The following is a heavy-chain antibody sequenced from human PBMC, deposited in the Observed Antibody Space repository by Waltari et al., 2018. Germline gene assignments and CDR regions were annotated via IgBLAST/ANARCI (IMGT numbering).Heavy chain of an antibody. V-gene: IGHV1-2*02. D-gene: IGHD1-26*01. Sequence: QEQLVQSGSEVKKPGASVRVSCQASGYTFTDYHLHWFRQSPNQRFEWMGWVNPKKGVSECAAHLLGRVTKSMGTSLKPVYLDLSGLRADDTAVYFCARDPGPIVGAPDLWGQGTLVTVFS. CDR1: GYTFTDYH. J-gene: IGHJ5*02. CDR2: VNPKKGVS. CDR3: ARDPGPIVGAPDL.